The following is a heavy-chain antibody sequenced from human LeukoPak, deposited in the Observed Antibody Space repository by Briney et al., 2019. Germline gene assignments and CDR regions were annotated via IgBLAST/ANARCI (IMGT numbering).Heavy chain of an antibody. Sequence: SVKVSCKASGGTFSSYAISWVRQAPGQGLEWMGGIIPIFGTANYAQKFQGRVTITTDESTSTAYMELSSLRSEDTAVYYCARDLGRWEETLHLYYYYMDVWGKGSTVTVSS. D-gene: IGHD1-26*01. J-gene: IGHJ6*03. CDR2: IIPIFGTA. CDR3: ARDLGRWEETLHLYYYYMDV. V-gene: IGHV1-69*05. CDR1: GGTFSSYA.